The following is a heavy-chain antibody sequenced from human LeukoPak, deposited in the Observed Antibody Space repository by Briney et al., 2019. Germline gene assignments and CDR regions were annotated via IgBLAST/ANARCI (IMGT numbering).Heavy chain of an antibody. D-gene: IGHD3-3*01. CDR1: GGSISSYY. J-gene: IGHJ1*01. V-gene: IGHV4-59*13. Sequence: SETLSLTCTVSGGSISSYYWSWIRQPPGKGLKWIGYIYYSGSTNYNPSLKSRVTISVDTSKNQFSLKLSSVTAADTAVYYCARDRDFWSGYSEPHFQHWGQGTLVTVSS. CDR2: IYYSGST. CDR3: ARDRDFWSGYSEPHFQH.